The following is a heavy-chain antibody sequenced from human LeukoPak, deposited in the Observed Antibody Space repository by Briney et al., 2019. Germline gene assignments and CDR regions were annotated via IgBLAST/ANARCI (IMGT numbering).Heavy chain of an antibody. CDR1: GFIFSGYG. D-gene: IGHD3-10*01. Sequence: PGRSLRLSCAASGFIFSGYGMHWVRQAPGKGLEWVALISHDETTQHYADPVKGRFTISRDNSKNTLYLQMNNLRVDDTAVYYCAKDRIIISFGDVSKHWGQGTLVTVSS. CDR2: ISHDETTQ. V-gene: IGHV3-30*18. J-gene: IGHJ1*01. CDR3: AKDRIIISFGDVSKH.